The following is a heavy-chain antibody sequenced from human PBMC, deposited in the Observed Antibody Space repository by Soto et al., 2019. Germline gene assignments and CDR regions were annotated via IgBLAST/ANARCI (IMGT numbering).Heavy chain of an antibody. D-gene: IGHD3-22*01. J-gene: IGHJ3*02. CDR1: GGSFSGYY. V-gene: IGHV4-34*01. CDR2: INHSGST. CDR3: ARGLQDSSGYYPHDAFDI. Sequence: SETLSLTCAVYGGSFSGYYWSWIRQPPGKGLEWIGEINHSGSTNYNPSLKSRVTISVDTSKNQFSLKLSSVTAADTAVYYCARGLQDSSGYYPHDAFDIWGQGTMVTVSS.